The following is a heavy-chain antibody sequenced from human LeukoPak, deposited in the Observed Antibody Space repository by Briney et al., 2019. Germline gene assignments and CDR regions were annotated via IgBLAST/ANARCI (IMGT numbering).Heavy chain of an antibody. Sequence: QPGGSLRLSCAASGFTFCAYWMHWVRQAPGKGLVWVSRINSDGSTTSYADSGKGRFTISRDNAKNTLYLQMNSLRAEDTAVYCCARIMWPNPSIDYWGQGTLVTVSS. CDR2: INSDGSTT. CDR1: GFTFCAYW. J-gene: IGHJ4*02. CDR3: ARIMWPNPSIDY. V-gene: IGHV3-74*01. D-gene: IGHD2-21*01.